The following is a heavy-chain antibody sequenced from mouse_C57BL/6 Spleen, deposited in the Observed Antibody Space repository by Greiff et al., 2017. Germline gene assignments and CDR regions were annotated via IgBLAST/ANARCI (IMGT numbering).Heavy chain of an antibody. D-gene: IGHD3-2*02. Sequence: VQLQQSGAELVRPGSSVKLSCKASGYTFTSYWMHWVKQRPIQGLEWIGNIDPSDSETHYNQKFKDKATLTVDKSSSTAYMQLSSLTSEDSAVYYCASGRGIYYYAMDYWGQGTSVTVSS. CDR2: IDPSDSET. CDR3: ASGRGIYYYAMDY. J-gene: IGHJ4*01. CDR1: GYTFTSYW. V-gene: IGHV1-52*01.